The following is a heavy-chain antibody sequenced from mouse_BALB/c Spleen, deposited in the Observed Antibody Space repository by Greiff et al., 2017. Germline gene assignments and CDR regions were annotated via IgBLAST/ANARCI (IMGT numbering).Heavy chain of an antibody. Sequence: EVQLQQSGPELVKPGASVKMSCKASGYTFTSYVMHWVKQKPGQGLEWMGYINPYNDGTKYNEKFKGKATLTSDKSSSTAYMQLSSLTSEDSAVYYCARLESSYWYFDVWGAGTTVTVSS. CDR3: ARLESSYWYFDV. CDR2: INPYNDGT. J-gene: IGHJ1*01. CDR1: GYTFTSYV. V-gene: IGHV1-14*01.